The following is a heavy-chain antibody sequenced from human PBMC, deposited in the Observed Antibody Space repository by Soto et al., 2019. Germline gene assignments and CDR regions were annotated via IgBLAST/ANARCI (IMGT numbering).Heavy chain of an antibody. J-gene: IGHJ4*02. V-gene: IGHV1-18*01. CDR1: GYTFSDHG. Sequence: QVQLMQSGPEVRKPGASVKVSCKASGYTFSDHGIIWVRQAPGQGLEWMGWISAYSGDRAYAQNLQGRVTMTIDTSTNTATMELTGLKSDDTAVYYCARDFWGSGSSSRSDYWGQGTLVTVSS. D-gene: IGHD6-13*01. CDR2: ISAYSGDR. CDR3: ARDFWGSGSSSRSDY.